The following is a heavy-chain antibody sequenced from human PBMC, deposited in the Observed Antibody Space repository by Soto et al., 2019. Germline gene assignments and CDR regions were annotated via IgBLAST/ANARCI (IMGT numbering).Heavy chain of an antibody. CDR3: ARHAMSGRYSHDAFDI. Sequence: PGESLKISCKGSGYSFTKYWIGWVRQMPGKGLEWMGIIYPGDSDTRYSPSFQGQVTISADKSISTAYLQWSSLKASDTAMYYCARHAMSGRYSHDAFDIWGQGTMVTGSS. CDR1: GYSFTKYW. D-gene: IGHD1-26*01. J-gene: IGHJ3*02. CDR2: IYPGDSDT. V-gene: IGHV5-51*01.